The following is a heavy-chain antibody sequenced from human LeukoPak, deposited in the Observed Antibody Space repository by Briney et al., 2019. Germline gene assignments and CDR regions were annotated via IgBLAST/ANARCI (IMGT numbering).Heavy chain of an antibody. CDR2: IYSGGST. CDR3: ARTNNYYYYYYRDV. D-gene: IGHD1/OR15-1a*01. J-gene: IGHJ6*03. CDR1: GFTVCSNY. V-gene: IGHV3-66*01. Sequence: GGSLRLSCAASGFTVCSNYMSWVRKAPGKGLVWVSVIYSGGSTYYADSVKGRFTISRDNSKNTLYLQMNSLRAEDTAVYYCARTNNYYYYYYRDVWGKGTTVTISS.